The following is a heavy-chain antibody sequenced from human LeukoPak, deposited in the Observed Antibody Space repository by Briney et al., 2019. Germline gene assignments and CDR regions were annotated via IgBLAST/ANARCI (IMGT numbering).Heavy chain of an antibody. J-gene: IGHJ4*02. CDR1: GFTFSTYG. CDR3: ARDLEIGSSSYYFDY. V-gene: IGHV3-33*01. Sequence: GGSLRLSRAASGFTFSTYGMHWVRQAPGKGLEWVAVIWYDGSNKYYADSVRGRFTISRDNFKNTLYLQMNSLRAEDTAVYYCARDLEIGSSSYYFDYWGQGTLVTVSP. D-gene: IGHD3-3*01. CDR2: IWYDGSNK.